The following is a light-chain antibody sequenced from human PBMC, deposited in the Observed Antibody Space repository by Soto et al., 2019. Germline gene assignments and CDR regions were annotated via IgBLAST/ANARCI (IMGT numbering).Light chain of an antibody. J-gene: IGLJ2*01. CDR1: SSNIGAGYD. CDR3: QSYDSSLSGVV. Sequence: QSVLTQPPSVSGAPGQRVTISCTGSSSNIGAGYDVHWYQQLPGTAPKLLIYVNINRPSGVPDRFSGSKSGTSASLAITGLQAEDGADYYCQSYDSSLSGVVFGGGTKLTVL. CDR2: VNI. V-gene: IGLV1-40*01.